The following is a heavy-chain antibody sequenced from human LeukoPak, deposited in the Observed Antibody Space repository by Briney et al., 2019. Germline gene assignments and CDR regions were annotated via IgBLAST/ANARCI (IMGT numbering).Heavy chain of an antibody. J-gene: IGHJ4*01. CDR3: AQLLRNATISDF. CDR1: GFTFSRYW. Sequence: GGSLRLSCAASGFTFSRYWMSWVRQAPGKGLEWVASINQDESAKYYVDSVNGRFTISRDNAKNSLFLQMNSLRAEATAFSYCAQLLRNATISDFWGHRALVTVSS. D-gene: IGHD5-24*01. V-gene: IGHV3-7*01. CDR2: INQDESAK.